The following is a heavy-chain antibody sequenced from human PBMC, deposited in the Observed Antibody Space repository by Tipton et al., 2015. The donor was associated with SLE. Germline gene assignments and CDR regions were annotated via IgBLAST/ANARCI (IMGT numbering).Heavy chain of an antibody. Sequence: GLVKPSETLSLTCTVSNGSITSNKWWTWVRQSPGKGLEWIGEISHSGDTDYNPSLKSRVTMSVDKSKNQFSLKLSSVTAADTAVYYCARVAQGTLTVYSIDYWGQGTLVTVSS. D-gene: IGHD2-15*01. V-gene: IGHV4-4*02. CDR2: ISHSGDT. CDR3: ARVAQGTLTVYSIDY. CDR1: NGSITSNKW. J-gene: IGHJ4*02.